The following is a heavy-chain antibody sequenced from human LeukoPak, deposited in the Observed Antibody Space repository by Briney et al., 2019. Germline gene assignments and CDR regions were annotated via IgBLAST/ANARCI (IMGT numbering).Heavy chain of an antibody. CDR3: ARALSYGSGSYPIH. CDR2: IYSGGST. V-gene: IGHV3-53*01. D-gene: IGHD3-10*01. J-gene: IGHJ1*01. CDR1: GFTFSSYA. Sequence: QPGGSLRLSCAASGFTFSSYAMSWVRQAPGKGLEWVSAIYSGGSTYYADSVKGRFIISRDNSKNTVYLEVNSLRAEATAVYYCARALSYGSGSYPIHWGQGTLVTVSP.